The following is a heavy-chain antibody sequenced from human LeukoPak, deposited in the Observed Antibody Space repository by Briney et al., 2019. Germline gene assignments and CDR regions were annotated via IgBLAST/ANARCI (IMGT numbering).Heavy chain of an antibody. J-gene: IGHJ6*03. CDR2: IKQDGSEK. CDR3: ARVGSSGPYYYYYMDV. D-gene: IGHD6-19*01. V-gene: IGHV3-7*01. CDR1: GFTFSSYW. Sequence: GGSLRLSCAASGFTFSSYWMSWVRQAPGKGLEWVANIKQDGSEKYYVDSVKGRFTISRDNAKNSLYLQMNSLRAEDTAVYYCARVGSSGPYYYYYMDVWGKGTTVTISS.